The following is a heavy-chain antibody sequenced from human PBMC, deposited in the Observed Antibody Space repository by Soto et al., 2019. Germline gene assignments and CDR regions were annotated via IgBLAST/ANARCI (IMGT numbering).Heavy chain of an antibody. CDR2: IYYSGST. J-gene: IGHJ6*02. CDR1: GGSISSYY. D-gene: IGHD6-13*01. Sequence: SETLSLTCTVSGGSISSYYWSWIRQPPGKGLEWIGYIYYSGSTNYNPSLKSRVTISVDTSKNQFSLKLSSVTAADTAVYYCARRDSSSYYYYYGMDVWGQGTTVTVSS. V-gene: IGHV4-59*08. CDR3: ARRDSSSYYYYYGMDV.